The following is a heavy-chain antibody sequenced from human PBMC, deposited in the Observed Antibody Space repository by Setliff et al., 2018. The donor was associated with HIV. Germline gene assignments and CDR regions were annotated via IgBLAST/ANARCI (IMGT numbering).Heavy chain of an antibody. D-gene: IGHD3-22*01. Sequence: ASVKVSCKASGYTFTSYGINWVRQAPGQGLEWMGWISAYNGNTNYAQKLQGRVTMTTDTSTSTAYMELRSLRSDDTAVYYCARARSLGITMIVVVPFDYWGQGTLVTVSS. J-gene: IGHJ4*02. CDR2: ISAYNGNT. CDR3: ARARSLGITMIVVVPFDY. CDR1: GYTFTSYG. V-gene: IGHV1-18*01.